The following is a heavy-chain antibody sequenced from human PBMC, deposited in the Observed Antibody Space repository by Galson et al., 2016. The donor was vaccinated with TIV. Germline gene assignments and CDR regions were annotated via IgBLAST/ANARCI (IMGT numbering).Heavy chain of an antibody. CDR3: ARDRVVDATYYYYYYGMDV. CDR2: ISDGGNT. Sequence: SLRLSCAASGLSVSINYMTWVRQAPGKGLEWVSLISDGGNTYYPDPVKGRFTISRDNSKNTLYLQMNGLRAEDTAVYYCARDRVVDATYYYYYYGMDVWGQGTAVTVSS. V-gene: IGHV3-66*02. J-gene: IGHJ6*02. CDR1: GLSVSINY. D-gene: IGHD1-26*01.